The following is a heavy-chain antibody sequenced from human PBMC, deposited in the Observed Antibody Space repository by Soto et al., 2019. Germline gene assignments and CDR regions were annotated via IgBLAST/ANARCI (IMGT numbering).Heavy chain of an antibody. CDR1: GNTFTSYD. Sequence: GASVKVSCKASGNTFTSYDINWVRQATGQGLEWMGWMNPNSGNTGYAQKFQGRVTMTRNTSISTAYMELSSLRSEDTAVYYCASYGFYHILTGYYSDYYYMDVWGKGTTVPVSS. CDR2: MNPNSGNT. V-gene: IGHV1-8*01. J-gene: IGHJ6*03. D-gene: IGHD3-9*01. CDR3: ASYGFYHILTGYYSDYYYMDV.